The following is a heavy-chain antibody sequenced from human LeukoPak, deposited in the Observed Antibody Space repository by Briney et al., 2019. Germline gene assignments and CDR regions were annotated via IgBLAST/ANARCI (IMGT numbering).Heavy chain of an antibody. CDR2: IYTSGST. D-gene: IGHD3-22*01. Sequence: SQTLSLTCTVSGGSISSGSYYWSWIRQPAGKGLEWIGRIYTSGSTNYNPSLKSRVTISVDRSKNQFSLKLSSVTAADTAVYYCARGSGDSSGYYFDYWGQGTLVTVSS. V-gene: IGHV4-61*02. J-gene: IGHJ4*02. CDR1: GGSISSGSYY. CDR3: ARGSGDSSGYYFDY.